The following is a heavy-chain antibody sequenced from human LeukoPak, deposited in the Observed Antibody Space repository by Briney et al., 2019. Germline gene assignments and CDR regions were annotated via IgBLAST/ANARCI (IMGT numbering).Heavy chain of an antibody. CDR3: ARARTIWGDYEYYFDY. J-gene: IGHJ4*02. CDR2: TRNKANSYTT. Sequence: GGSLRLSCAASGFTFSDHYVDWVRQAPGKGLEWVGRTRNKANSYTTQYAASVKGRFTISRDDSKNSLYLQMNSLKTENTAVYYCARARTIWGDYEYYFDYWGQGTLVTVSS. CDR1: GFTFSDHY. V-gene: IGHV3-72*01. D-gene: IGHD4-17*01.